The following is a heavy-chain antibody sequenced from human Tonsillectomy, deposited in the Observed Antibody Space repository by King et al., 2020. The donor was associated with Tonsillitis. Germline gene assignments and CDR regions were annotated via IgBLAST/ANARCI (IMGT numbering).Heavy chain of an antibody. J-gene: IGHJ4*02. V-gene: IGHV3-53*01. Sequence: VQLVESGGGLVQPGGSLRLSCALSEFAVSTNYMTWVRQAPGRGLEWVSLGYSGGDTYYADSVEGRFTISRDNPRHTLYLHMDSLRAEDTALYYCASGFDYFGGTVRYMGLDHWGQGTLVTVSS. CDR1: EFAVSTNY. CDR2: GYSGGDT. D-gene: IGHD3-16*01. CDR3: ASGFDYFGGTVRYMGLDH.